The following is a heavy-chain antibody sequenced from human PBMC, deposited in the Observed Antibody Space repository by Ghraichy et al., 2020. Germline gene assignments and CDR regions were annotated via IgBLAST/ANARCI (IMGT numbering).Heavy chain of an antibody. J-gene: IGHJ2*01. Sequence: SKTLSLTCTVSGGSISTDYWSWIRQPPGRGLEWIGYIYSSGSTTYHPSLKSRVTISVDTSKNQFSLKLTSVTAADTAVYYCARYYYGSGTFDWYFDLWGRGTLVSVSS. CDR2: IYSSGST. CDR1: GGSISTDY. CDR3: ARYYYGSGTFDWYFDL. D-gene: IGHD3-10*01. V-gene: IGHV4-59*01.